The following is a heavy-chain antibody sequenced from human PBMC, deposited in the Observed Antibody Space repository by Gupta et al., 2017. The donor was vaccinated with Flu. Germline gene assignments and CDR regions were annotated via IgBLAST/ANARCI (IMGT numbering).Heavy chain of an antibody. CDR1: FTFSSYG. D-gene: IGHD1-1*01. CDR3: ARDFNWNALDP. CDR2: ISSSSATT. J-gene: IGHJ5*02. Sequence: FTFSSYGMNWVRQAPGKGLEWMSYISSSSATTDYADSVKGRFTISRDYDKDSLYLKMDSLRVEDTAVDDCARDFNWNALDPWGKGTLGTGSS. V-gene: IGHV3-48*01.